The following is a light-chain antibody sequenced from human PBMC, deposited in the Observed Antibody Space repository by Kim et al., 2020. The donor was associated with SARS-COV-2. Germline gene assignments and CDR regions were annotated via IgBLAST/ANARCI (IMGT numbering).Light chain of an antibody. Sequence: GRTVTSSCTRSSGSIDDNSVQWDQQRPGGVPTTVIYEDDQRPSGVSDRFSGSIDNSSNSASLTISGLRTEDEADYYCQSYNRDNVLFGGGTQLTVL. CDR2: EDD. V-gene: IGLV6-57*03. CDR1: SGSIDDNS. J-gene: IGLJ2*01. CDR3: QSYNRDNVL.